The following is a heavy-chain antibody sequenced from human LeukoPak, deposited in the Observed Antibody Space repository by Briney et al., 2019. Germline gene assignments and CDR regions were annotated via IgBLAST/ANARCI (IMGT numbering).Heavy chain of an antibody. V-gene: IGHV4-30-4*08. J-gene: IGHJ5*02. CDR3: AREIVVVPAARPGVNNWFDP. Sequence: SQTLSLTCTVSGGSISSGDCYWSWIRQPPGKGLEWIGYIYYSGSTYYNPPLKSRVTISVDTSKNQFSLKLSSVTAADTAVYYCAREIVVVPAARPGVNNWFDPWGQGTLVTVSS. CDR2: IYYSGST. CDR1: GGSISSGDCY. D-gene: IGHD2-2*01.